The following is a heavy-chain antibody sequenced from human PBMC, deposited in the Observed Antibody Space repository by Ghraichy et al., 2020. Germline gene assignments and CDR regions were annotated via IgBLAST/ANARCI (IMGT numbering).Heavy chain of an antibody. D-gene: IGHD6-6*01. CDR3: ARDGRSSGVGDYYGMDV. Sequence: SVKVSCKASGGTFSSYAISWVRQAPGQGLEWMGGIIPIFGTANYAQKFQGRVTITADESTSTAYMELSSLRSEDTAVYYCARDGRSSGVGDYYGMDVWGQGTTVTVSS. J-gene: IGHJ6*02. CDR2: IIPIFGTA. V-gene: IGHV1-69*13. CDR1: GGTFSSYA.